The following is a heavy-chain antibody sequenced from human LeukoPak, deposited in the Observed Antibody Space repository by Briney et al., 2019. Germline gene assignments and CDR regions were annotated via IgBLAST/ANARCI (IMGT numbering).Heavy chain of an antibody. CDR3: ARDLNYDSSGYLFGY. CDR2: INPSGGST. D-gene: IGHD3-22*01. J-gene: IGHJ4*02. V-gene: IGHV1-46*01. Sequence: ASVKVSCKASGYTFTSYYMHWVRQAPGQGLEWMRIINPSGGSTSYAQKFQGRVTMTRDTSTSTVYMELSSLRSEDTAVYYCARDLNYDSSGYLFGYWGQGTLVTVSS. CDR1: GYTFTSYY.